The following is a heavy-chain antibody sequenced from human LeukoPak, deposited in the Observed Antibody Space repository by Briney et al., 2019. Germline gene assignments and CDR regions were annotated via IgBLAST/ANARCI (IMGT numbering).Heavy chain of an antibody. CDR3: ARVGGRTNWFAT. D-gene: IGHD3-16*01. Sequence: ASVNFRSQASGYTSISYGISWVRQAPGQGLEWMGWISAYKGNTKYAEKFQGRVTMTTDTSTSTAYMELRSLRSDDTAVYYCARVGGRTNWFATWGRGTLVTVSS. CDR1: GYTSISYG. CDR2: ISAYKGNT. V-gene: IGHV1-18*04. J-gene: IGHJ5*02.